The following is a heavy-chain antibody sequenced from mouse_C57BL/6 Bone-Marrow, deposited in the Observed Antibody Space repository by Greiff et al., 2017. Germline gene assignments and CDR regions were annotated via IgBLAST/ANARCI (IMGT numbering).Heavy chain of an antibody. CDR2: IHPNSGST. CDR1: GYTFTSYW. J-gene: IGHJ1*03. Sequence: QVQLQQPGAELVKPGASVKLSCKASGYTFTSYWMHWVKQRPGQGLEWIGMIHPNSGSTNYNAKFKSKATLTVDKSSSTAYMQLSSLTSEDSAVYYCERLTRVETPTEYFDVWGTGTTVTVSS. D-gene: IGHD1-1*01. CDR3: ERLTRVETPTEYFDV. V-gene: IGHV1-64*01.